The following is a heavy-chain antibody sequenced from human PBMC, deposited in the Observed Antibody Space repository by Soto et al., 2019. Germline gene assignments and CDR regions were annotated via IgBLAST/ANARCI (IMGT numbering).Heavy chain of an antibody. CDR2: IIPVFGTA. CDR3: ARAGGFGSYGIYYYFDY. D-gene: IGHD3-9*01. CDR1: GGTFSSYA. Sequence: ASVKVSCKASGGTFSSYAITWVRQAPGQGLEWIGGIIPVFGTANYAQKFQGRVTITADESTSTAYMELSSLRSEDTAVYFCARAGGFGSYGIYYYFDYWGQGTLVTVSS. J-gene: IGHJ4*02. V-gene: IGHV1-69*13.